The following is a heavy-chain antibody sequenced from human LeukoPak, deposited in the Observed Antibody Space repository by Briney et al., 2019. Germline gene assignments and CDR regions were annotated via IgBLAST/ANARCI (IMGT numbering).Heavy chain of an antibody. Sequence: SGGSLRLSCAASGFTFSSYAMSWVRQAPGKGLEWVSTLSNTGVSTYYTDSVKSRYTISRDNSKNTLYLQMNSLRVEDTAVYYCAKVRDCSSTSCYRNYGMDVWGQGTTVTVSS. CDR2: LSNTGVST. V-gene: IGHV3-23*01. CDR3: AKVRDCSSTSCYRNYGMDV. J-gene: IGHJ6*02. D-gene: IGHD2-2*01. CDR1: GFTFSSYA.